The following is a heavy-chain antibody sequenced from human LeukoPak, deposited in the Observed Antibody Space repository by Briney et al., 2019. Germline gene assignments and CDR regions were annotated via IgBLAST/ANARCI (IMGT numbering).Heavy chain of an antibody. Sequence: SVKVSCKASGFTFRGSAVQWARQARGQRLEWLGWIIVDSGNTQYLQTLQERVTITRDISTNTAYMELSSLTSEDTAVYYCATDSTPMVRGIIIAFANWGQGTQVTVSS. J-gene: IGHJ4*02. CDR1: GFTFRGSA. CDR2: IIVDSGNT. D-gene: IGHD3-10*01. CDR3: ATDSTPMVRGIIIAFAN. V-gene: IGHV1-58*01.